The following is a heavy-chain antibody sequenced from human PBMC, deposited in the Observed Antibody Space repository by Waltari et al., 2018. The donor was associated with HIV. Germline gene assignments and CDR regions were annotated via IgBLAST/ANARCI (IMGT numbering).Heavy chain of an antibody. J-gene: IGHJ4*02. CDR2: IYSGGST. CDR3: ARGFGCGGDCYYFDY. Sequence: EVQLVESGGGLIQPGGSLRLSCAASGFSVSSNYMSWVRQAPGKGREGLSVIYSGGSTYYADSVKGRFTIYRDNSKNTLYLQMNSLRAEDTAVYYCARGFGCGGDCYYFDYWGQGTLVTVSS. V-gene: IGHV3-53*01. CDR1: GFSVSSNY. D-gene: IGHD2-21*02.